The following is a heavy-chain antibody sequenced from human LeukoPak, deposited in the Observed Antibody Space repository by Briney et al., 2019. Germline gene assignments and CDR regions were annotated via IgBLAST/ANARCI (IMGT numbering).Heavy chain of an antibody. CDR2: IYHSGST. CDR3: ARGPRYCSGGSCYSGTRGWFDP. Sequence: SETLSLTCTVSGGSMSSGSYSWSWIRQPPGKGLEWIGYIYHSGSTYYNPSLKSRVTISVDRSKKQFSLKLSSVTAADTAVYYCARGPRYCSGGSCYSGTRGWFDPWGQGTLVTVSS. CDR1: GGSMSSGSYS. J-gene: IGHJ5*02. D-gene: IGHD2-15*01. V-gene: IGHV4-30-2*01.